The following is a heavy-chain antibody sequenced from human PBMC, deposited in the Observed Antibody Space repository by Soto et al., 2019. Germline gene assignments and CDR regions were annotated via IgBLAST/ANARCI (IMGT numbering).Heavy chain of an antibody. V-gene: IGHV3-15*07. D-gene: IGHD1-20*01. CDR2: VKSKTHGGTT. CDR3: TTDSYITIKLAVFDF. Sequence: PGGSLRLPCAASGFTFSNPCINCGRQAPRKGLEWVGRVKSKTHGGTTDYAEPVKGRFAISRDDSDNMVYLQMNSLKIEDTAVFFCTTDSYITIKLAVFDFVVNGSLDTGS. CDR1: GFTFSNPC. J-gene: IGHJ4*01.